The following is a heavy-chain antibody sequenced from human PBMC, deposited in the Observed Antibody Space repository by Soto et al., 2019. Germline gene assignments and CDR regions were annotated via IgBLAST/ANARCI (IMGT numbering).Heavy chain of an antibody. CDR1: GFTFSDYY. V-gene: IGHV3-11*06. CDR3: ARVAVLAAAGPPDY. J-gene: IGHJ4*02. CDR2: ISGTSDSI. Sequence: QVQLVESGGGLVRPGGSLRLSCAASGFTFSDYYMSWIRQVPGKGLEWVAYISGTSDSIPYADSVKGRFTNSRDNAKNSLYLQMHSMRAEDPAVYYCARVAVLAAAGPPDYWGQGTLVPVSS. D-gene: IGHD6-13*01.